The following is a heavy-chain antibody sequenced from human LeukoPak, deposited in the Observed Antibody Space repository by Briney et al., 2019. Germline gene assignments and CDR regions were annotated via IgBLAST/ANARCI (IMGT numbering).Heavy chain of an antibody. V-gene: IGHV3-30-3*01. CDR3: ARDYWWNYDY. Sequence: GRSLRLSCAASGFTFSDYAMHWIRQAPGKGLEWVAVISKDGSDKYYPGSVRGRFTISRDNSKNTIYLQMDSLRAEDTAIYYCARDYWWNYDYWGQGTLVTVSS. J-gene: IGHJ4*02. CDR2: ISKDGSDK. D-gene: IGHD1-7*01. CDR1: GFTFSDYA.